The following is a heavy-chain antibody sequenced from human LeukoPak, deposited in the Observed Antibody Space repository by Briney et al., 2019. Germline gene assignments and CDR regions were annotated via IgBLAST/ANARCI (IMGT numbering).Heavy chain of an antibody. CDR3: ARCSGVFGSSGY. CDR2: ISSGTGSYI. V-gene: IGHV3-21*01. D-gene: IGHD6-6*01. J-gene: IGHJ4*02. Sequence: KTGGSLRLSCAASGFTFSSYSMNWVRQAPGKGLEWVSTISSGTGSYIYYADSVRGRFTISRDNAKNSLYLQMNSLRAEDTAVYYCARCSGVFGSSGYWGQGTLVTVSS. CDR1: GFTFSSYS.